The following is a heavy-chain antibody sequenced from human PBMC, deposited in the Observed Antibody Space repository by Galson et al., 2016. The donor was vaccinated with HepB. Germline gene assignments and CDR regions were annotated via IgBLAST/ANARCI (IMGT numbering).Heavy chain of an antibody. Sequence: SLRLSCAASGFTFTTYSMNWVRQAPGKGLEWVSSISSRGDFIYYADSVKGRFTISRDNAKNSVHLQMNGLRAEDTAVYYCARDKSEPRFSSWFDPWGQGTLVTVSP. CDR1: GFTFTTYS. D-gene: IGHD1-14*01. CDR3: ARDKSEPRFSSWFDP. J-gene: IGHJ5*02. V-gene: IGHV3-21*01. CDR2: ISSRGDFI.